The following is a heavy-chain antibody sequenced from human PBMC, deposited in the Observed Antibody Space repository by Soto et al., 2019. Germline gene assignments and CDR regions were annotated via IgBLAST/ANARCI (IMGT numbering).Heavy chain of an antibody. CDR1: GCSVSSNRVT. CDR3: ARSGYFDTSEKYFGLNV. CDR2: TYYRSKWYN. D-gene: IGHD3-22*01. V-gene: IGHV6-1*01. Sequence: SQTLSLTCAISGCSVSSNRVTWSWLSQSPSRGLEWLGRTYYRSKWYNHYGISVKSRMTINPDTSKSRFTLQLNSVTPDDTAVSYCARSGYFDTSEKYFGLNVWGQGTAVPVSS. J-gene: IGHJ6*02.